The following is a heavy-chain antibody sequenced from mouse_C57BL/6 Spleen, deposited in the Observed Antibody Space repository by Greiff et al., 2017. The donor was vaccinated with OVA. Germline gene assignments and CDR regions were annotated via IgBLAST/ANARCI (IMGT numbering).Heavy chain of an antibody. CDR2: IYPGAGDT. D-gene: IGHD2-5*01. CDR3: ARSYSNFPYAMDY. Sequence: VKLVESGPELVKPGASVKISCKASGYAFSSSWMNWVKQRPGKGLEWIGRIYPGAGDTNYNGKFKGKATLTADKSSSTAYMQLSCLTSEDSAVYFCARSYSNFPYAMDYCGQGTSVTVSS. CDR1: GYAFSSSW. J-gene: IGHJ4*01. V-gene: IGHV1-82*01.